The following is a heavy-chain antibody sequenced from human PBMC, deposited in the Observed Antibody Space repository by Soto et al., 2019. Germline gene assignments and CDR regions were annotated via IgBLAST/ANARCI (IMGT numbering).Heavy chain of an antibody. J-gene: IGHJ4*02. V-gene: IGHV3-33*01. Sequence: QVQLVDSGVGVVQPGTSLRLSCVASGFAFSSFGMHWVRQAPGKGLGWVAIIWYDGSDKYYGDSVKGRFTISRDNSKNTLFLQMNSLRAEDTAVYHCAFGNLSYYFDYWGQGTPVTVSS. CDR2: IWYDGSDK. CDR3: AFGNLSYYFDY. CDR1: GFAFSSFG. D-gene: IGHD3-16*01.